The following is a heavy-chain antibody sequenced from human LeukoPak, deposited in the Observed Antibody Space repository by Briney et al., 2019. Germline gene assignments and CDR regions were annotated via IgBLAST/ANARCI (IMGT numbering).Heavy chain of an antibody. V-gene: IGHV3-33*01. CDR3: GRDGPERGFDY. CDR2: IWYDGSNK. CDR1: GFTFSSYG. Sequence: GRSLRLSCAASGFTFSSYGMHWVRQAPGKGLEWVAVIWYDGSNKYYADSVKGRFTISRDNSKNTLYLQMNSLRAEDTAVYYCGRDGPERGFDYWGQGTLVTVSS. J-gene: IGHJ4*02.